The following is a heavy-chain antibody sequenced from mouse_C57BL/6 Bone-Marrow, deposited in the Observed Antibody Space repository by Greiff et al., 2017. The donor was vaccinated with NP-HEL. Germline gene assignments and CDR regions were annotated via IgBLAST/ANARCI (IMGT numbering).Heavy chain of an antibody. Sequence: QVHVKQPGAELVRPGSSVKLSCKASGYTFTSYWMHWVKQRPIQGLEWIGNIDPSDSETHYNQKFKDKATLTVDKSSSTAYMQLSSLTSEDSAVYYCARSLYGSSYVDYWGQGTSVTVSS. J-gene: IGHJ4*01. CDR3: ARSLYGSSYVDY. D-gene: IGHD1-1*01. CDR1: GYTFTSYW. CDR2: IDPSDSET. V-gene: IGHV1-52*01.